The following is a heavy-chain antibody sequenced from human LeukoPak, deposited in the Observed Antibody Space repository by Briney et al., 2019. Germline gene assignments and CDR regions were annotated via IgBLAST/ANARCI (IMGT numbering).Heavy chain of an antibody. V-gene: IGHV3-11*04. Sequence: GGSLRLSCEASGFIFTDFYMTWIRQAPGKGLECLSYISPGGTDVIYADSVKGRFAISRDNAKNSIFLQMNDLRAEDTAVYYCARTARVLDSWGQGTLVTVSS. J-gene: IGHJ4*02. CDR2: ISPGGTDV. CDR1: GFIFTDFY. CDR3: ARTARVLDS. D-gene: IGHD5-18*01.